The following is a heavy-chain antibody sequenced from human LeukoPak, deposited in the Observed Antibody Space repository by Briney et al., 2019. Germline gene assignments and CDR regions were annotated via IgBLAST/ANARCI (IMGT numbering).Heavy chain of an antibody. V-gene: IGHV4-34*01. Sequence: PSETLSLTCAVYGGSFSGYSWNWIRQPPVKGLEWIGEINHSGGTNYNPSLKSRVTISVDTSKKQFSLKLGSVTAADTAVYYCARGVDYYGVWGQGPLVTVSS. CDR1: GGSFSGYS. CDR3: ARGVDYYGV. J-gene: IGHJ4*02. D-gene: IGHD3-10*01. CDR2: INHSGGT.